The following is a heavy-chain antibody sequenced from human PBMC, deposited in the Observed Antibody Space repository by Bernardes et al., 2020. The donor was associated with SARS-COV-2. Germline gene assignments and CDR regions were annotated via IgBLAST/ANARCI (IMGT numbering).Heavy chain of an antibody. Sequence: ASAKVSCMASGYTFTSYGISWVRQAPGQGLEWMGWISAYNGNTNYAQKLQGRVTMTTDTSTSTAYMELRSLRSDDTAVYYCARYYGDLYYFDYWGQGTLVTVSS. CDR1: GYTFTSYG. D-gene: IGHD4-17*01. CDR2: ISAYNGNT. J-gene: IGHJ4*02. V-gene: IGHV1-18*01. CDR3: ARYYGDLYYFDY.